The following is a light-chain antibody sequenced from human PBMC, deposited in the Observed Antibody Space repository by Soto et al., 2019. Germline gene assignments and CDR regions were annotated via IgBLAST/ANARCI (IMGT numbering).Light chain of an antibody. Sequence: EIVMTQSPATLSVSPGERATLSCRASQSVNSNLAWYQQKPGQAPRLLIYAASTRATGIPARFSGSGSGTDFTLTISSLQPEDFATYYCQQYNYFPATFGQGTKVDIK. CDR3: QQYNYFPAT. V-gene: IGKV3-15*01. CDR1: QSVNSN. CDR2: AAS. J-gene: IGKJ1*01.